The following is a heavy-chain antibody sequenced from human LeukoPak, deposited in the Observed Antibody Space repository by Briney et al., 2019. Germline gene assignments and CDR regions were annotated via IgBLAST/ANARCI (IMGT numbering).Heavy chain of an antibody. D-gene: IGHD3-10*01. J-gene: IGHJ5*02. CDR2: IYPGDSDT. Sequence: GESLKISCKGSGYSFTSYWIGWVRQMPGKGLEWMGIIYPGDSDTRYSPSFQCQVTISADKSISTAYLQWSSLKASDTAMYYCARLITMVRGVIDPWGQGTLVTVSS. V-gene: IGHV5-51*01. CDR1: GYSFTSYW. CDR3: ARLITMVRGVIDP.